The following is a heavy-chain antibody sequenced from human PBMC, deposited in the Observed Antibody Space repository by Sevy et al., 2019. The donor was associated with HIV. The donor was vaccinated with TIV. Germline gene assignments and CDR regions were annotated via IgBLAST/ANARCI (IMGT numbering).Heavy chain of an antibody. CDR1: GGSLSSGAYS. CDR2: LYHSGST. CDR3: ARVSGNSEWGYYFDS. D-gene: IGHD2-15*01. J-gene: IGHJ4*02. V-gene: IGHV4-30-2*01. Sequence: SETLSLTCAVSGGSLSSGAYSWSWIRQPPGKGLEWIGCLYHSGSTYYNPSLKSRVTISVDRSKNQFSLKLSSVTAADTAVYYCARVSGNSEWGYYFDSWGQGTPVTVSS.